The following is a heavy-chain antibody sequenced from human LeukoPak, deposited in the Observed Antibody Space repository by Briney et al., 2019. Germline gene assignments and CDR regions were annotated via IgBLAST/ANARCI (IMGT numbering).Heavy chain of an antibody. CDR2: ISSSSSYI. V-gene: IGHV3-21*01. CDR1: GFTFSSYS. Sequence: GGSLRLSCAASGFTFSSYSMNWVRQAPGKGLEWVSSISSSSSYIYYADSVKGRFTISRDNAKNSLYLQMNSLRAEDTAVYYCAMTSGTYDFWSGWKMWYFDYWGQGTLVTVSS. J-gene: IGHJ4*02. D-gene: IGHD3-3*01. CDR3: AMTSGTYDFWSGWKMWYFDY.